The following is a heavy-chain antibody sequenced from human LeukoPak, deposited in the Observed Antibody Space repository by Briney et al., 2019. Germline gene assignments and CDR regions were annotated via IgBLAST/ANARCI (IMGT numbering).Heavy chain of an antibody. CDR1: GFTFSSYA. Sequence: QAGGSLRLSCAASGFTFSSYAMSWVRQAPGKGLEWVSAISGSGGSTYYADSVKGRFTISRDNSKNTLYLQMNSLRAEDTAVYYCAKDSMIVVVITYYYPHDAFDIWGQGTMVTVSS. V-gene: IGHV3-23*01. CDR3: AKDSMIVVVITYYYPHDAFDI. J-gene: IGHJ3*02. D-gene: IGHD3-22*01. CDR2: ISGSGGST.